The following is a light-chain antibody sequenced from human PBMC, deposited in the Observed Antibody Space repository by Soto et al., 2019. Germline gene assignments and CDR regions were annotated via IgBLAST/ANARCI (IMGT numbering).Light chain of an antibody. Sequence: EIVLTQSPGTLSLSPGERATLSCRASQSVSDSSLAWYHQKPGQAPRLLIYGASRRATGIPDTFSGSGSRTDFTLTISRLEPEDFAVYYCQLYGDSPIYTFGQGTKLEIK. CDR3: QLYGDSPIYT. CDR2: GAS. CDR1: QSVSDSS. J-gene: IGKJ2*01. V-gene: IGKV3-20*01.